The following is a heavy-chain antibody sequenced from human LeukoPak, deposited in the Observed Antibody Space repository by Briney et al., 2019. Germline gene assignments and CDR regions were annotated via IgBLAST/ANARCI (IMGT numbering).Heavy chain of an antibody. V-gene: IGHV4-34*01. J-gene: IGHJ6*03. CDR1: GGSFSDYY. CDR3: ARAYYYYMDV. Sequence: SETLSLTCAVYGGSFSDYYRSWIRQPPGKGLEWIGEINDSGSTYYNPSLRSRVTMSINTSKNHFFLKQTYVPTADTAVYYCARAYYYYMDVCGKGNTITVSS. CDR2: INDSGST.